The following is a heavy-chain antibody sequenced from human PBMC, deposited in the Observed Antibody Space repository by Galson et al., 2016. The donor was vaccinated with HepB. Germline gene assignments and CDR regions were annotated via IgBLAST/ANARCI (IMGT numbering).Heavy chain of an antibody. Sequence: SLRLSCAASGFTFSSYWMHWVRQAPGKGLVWVSRINSDGSSTSYADSVKGRFTISRDNAKNTLYLQMNSLRAEDTAVYYCASSVAAAGNWFDPWGQGTLVTVS. CDR1: GFTFSSYW. CDR3: ASSVAAAGNWFDP. V-gene: IGHV3-74*01. J-gene: IGHJ5*02. D-gene: IGHD6-13*01. CDR2: INSDGSST.